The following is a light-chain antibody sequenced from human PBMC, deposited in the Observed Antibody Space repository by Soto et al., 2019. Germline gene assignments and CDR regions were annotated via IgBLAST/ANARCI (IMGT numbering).Light chain of an antibody. CDR2: KAS. V-gene: IGKV1-5*03. CDR3: QQYISSWT. CDR1: QSINTW. Sequence: DIEMTQSPSTLSASVGDRVTITCRASQSINTWLAWYQQKPGKAPKLLIYKASSLESGVPSRFSGSGFGTNFALTISSLQPEDFATYYCQQYISSWTFGLGTKVDI. J-gene: IGKJ1*01.